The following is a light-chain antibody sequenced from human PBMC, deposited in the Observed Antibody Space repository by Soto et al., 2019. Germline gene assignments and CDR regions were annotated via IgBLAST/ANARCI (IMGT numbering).Light chain of an antibody. CDR3: SSYSHSTTLPV. Sequence: QCPLTQPASVSGSPGQSITISCTGASSDVGAYNYFSWYQQHPGKAPKLIILEVNNRPSGVSNRFSGSKSDNTASLTMSGLQAEDEADYYCSSYSHSTTLPVFGTGTKVTVL. V-gene: IGLV2-14*01. J-gene: IGLJ1*01. CDR2: EVN. CDR1: SSDVGAYNY.